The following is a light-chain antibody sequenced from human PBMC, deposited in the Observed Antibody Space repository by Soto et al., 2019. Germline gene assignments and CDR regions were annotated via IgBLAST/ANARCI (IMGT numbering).Light chain of an antibody. J-gene: IGKJ2*01. Sequence: EIVMTQSPATLSVSPGQRATLSCRASQSVSSNLAWYQEKPGQAPRLLIDEASTRATGIPARFSGSGSGTEFTPTISRLQSEDFAVYYCQHYNHWPHTFGQGTKVEIK. V-gene: IGKV3-15*01. CDR2: EAS. CDR1: QSVSSN. CDR3: QHYNHWPHT.